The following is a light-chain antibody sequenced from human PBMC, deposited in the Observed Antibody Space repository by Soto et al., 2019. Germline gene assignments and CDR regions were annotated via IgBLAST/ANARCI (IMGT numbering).Light chain of an antibody. CDR3: SSYAGSNNPVV. CDR1: RGDVGGYNY. Sequence: QSVLTKPPSASGSPGQSFTISCTGTRGDVGGYNYVSWYQQHPGKAPKLMIYEVSKRPSGVPDRFSGSKSGNTASLTVSGLQAEDEADYYCSSYAGSNNPVVFGGGTKLTVL. J-gene: IGLJ2*01. CDR2: EVS. V-gene: IGLV2-8*01.